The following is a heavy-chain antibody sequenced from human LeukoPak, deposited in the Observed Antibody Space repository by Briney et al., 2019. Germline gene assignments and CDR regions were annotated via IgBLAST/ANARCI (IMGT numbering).Heavy chain of an antibody. CDR3: ATRGVVIRVILAGFHKEAYYFDS. CDR1: GITLSNDG. D-gene: IGHD3-22*01. Sequence: GGSLRLSCAVSGITLSNDGMSWVRQAPGKGLEWLSGISGSGGNTYYADSVKGRFTISRDNSKNTLYLQMTSMRAEDTAVYFCATRGVVIRVILAGFHKEAYYFDSWGQGALVTVSS. J-gene: IGHJ4*02. V-gene: IGHV3-23*01. CDR2: ISGSGGNT.